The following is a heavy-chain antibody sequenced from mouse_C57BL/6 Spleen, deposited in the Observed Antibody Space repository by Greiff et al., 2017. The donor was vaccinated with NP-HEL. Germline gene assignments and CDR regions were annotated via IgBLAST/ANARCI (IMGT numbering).Heavy chain of an antibody. V-gene: IGHV3-1*01. J-gene: IGHJ1*03. CDR3: AREAYYYGSSYGYFDV. D-gene: IGHD1-1*01. Sequence: DVQLQESGPGMVKPSQSLSLTCTVTGYSITSGYDWHWIRHFPGNKLEWMGYISYSGSTNYNPSLKSRISITHDTSKNHFFLKLNSVTTEDTATYYCAREAYYYGSSYGYFDVWGTGTTVTVSS. CDR2: ISYSGST. CDR1: GYSITSGYD.